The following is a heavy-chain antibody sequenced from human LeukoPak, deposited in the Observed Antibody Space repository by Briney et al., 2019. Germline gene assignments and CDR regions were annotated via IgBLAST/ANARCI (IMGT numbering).Heavy chain of an antibody. D-gene: IGHD5-18*01. V-gene: IGHV1-69*13. CDR1: GGTFSSYA. J-gene: IGHJ5*02. CDR2: IIPIFGTA. Sequence: SVKVSCKASGGTFSSYAISWVRQAPGQGLEWMGGIIPIFGTANYAQKFQGRVTITADESTSTAYMELSSLRSEDTAVYYCARGQSGYSYGQLWFDPWGQGTLVTVSS. CDR3: ARGQSGYSYGQLWFDP.